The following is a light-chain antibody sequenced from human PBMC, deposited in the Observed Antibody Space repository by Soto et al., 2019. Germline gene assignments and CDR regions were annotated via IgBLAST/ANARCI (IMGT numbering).Light chain of an antibody. CDR1: QTVSSSY. J-gene: IGKJ3*01. CDR3: QQYGNSRFT. Sequence: EIVLTQSPGTLSLSPGERATLSCRASQTVSSSYLAWYQQKPGQSPRLLIYRASSRATGIPDRFIGSGSGTDFTLTISRLEPEDFAVYYCQQYGNSRFTFGPGTKVDV. CDR2: RAS. V-gene: IGKV3-20*01.